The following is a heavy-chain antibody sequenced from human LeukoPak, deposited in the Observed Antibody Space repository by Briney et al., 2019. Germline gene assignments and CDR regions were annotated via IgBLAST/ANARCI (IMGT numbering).Heavy chain of an antibody. CDR1: GGTFSSYA. D-gene: IGHD3-16*01. CDR2: IIPILGIA. Sequence: SVKVSCKASGGTFSSYAISWVRQAPGQGLEWMGRIIPILGIANYAQKFQGRVTITADKSTSTAYMELSSLRSEDTAVYYCARDRLGGPEYYYYMDVWGKGTTVTVSS. J-gene: IGHJ6*03. CDR3: ARDRLGGPEYYYYMDV. V-gene: IGHV1-69*04.